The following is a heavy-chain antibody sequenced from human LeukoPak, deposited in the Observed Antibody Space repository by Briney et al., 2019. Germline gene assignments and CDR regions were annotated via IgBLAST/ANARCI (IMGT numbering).Heavy chain of an antibody. Sequence: SQTLSLTCTVSGGSISSGGYYWSWIRQPPGKGLEWIGYIYHSGSTYYNPSLKSRVTISVDRSKNQFSLKLSSVTAADTAVYYCARGGAAALPQYYFDYWGQGTLVTVSS. CDR2: IYHSGST. D-gene: IGHD2-2*01. CDR1: GGSISSGGYY. CDR3: ARGGAAALPQYYFDY. J-gene: IGHJ4*02. V-gene: IGHV4-30-2*01.